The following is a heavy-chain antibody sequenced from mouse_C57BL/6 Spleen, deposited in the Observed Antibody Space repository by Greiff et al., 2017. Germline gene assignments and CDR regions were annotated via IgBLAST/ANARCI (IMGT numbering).Heavy chain of an antibody. Sequence: EVKLMESGGGLVKPGGSLKLSCAASGFTFSDYGMHWVRQAPEKGLEWVAYISSGSSTIYYADTVKGRFTISRDNAKNTLFLQMTRLRSEDTAMYYCARGGYGSSGYFDVWGTGTTVTVSS. CDR1: GFTFSDYG. CDR2: ISSGSSTI. V-gene: IGHV5-17*01. J-gene: IGHJ1*03. D-gene: IGHD1-1*01. CDR3: ARGGYGSSGYFDV.